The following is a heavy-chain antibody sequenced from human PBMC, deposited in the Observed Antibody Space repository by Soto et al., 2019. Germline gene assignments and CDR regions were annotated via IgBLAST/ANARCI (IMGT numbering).Heavy chain of an antibody. CDR2: IIPIFVTS. J-gene: IGHJ4*02. D-gene: IGHD4-17*01. V-gene: IGHV1-69*13. CDR3: ARSLVYHDYIVNSTVGFYFDS. CDR1: GGSFSSSG. Sequence: ASVKVSCKASGGSFSSSGISWVLQAPGEGLEWVGGIIPIFVTSHYAQKFQGRVTITADESTNTAYMELSSLTSEDTAVYYCARSLVYHDYIVNSTVGFYFDSWGLETVLTVSS.